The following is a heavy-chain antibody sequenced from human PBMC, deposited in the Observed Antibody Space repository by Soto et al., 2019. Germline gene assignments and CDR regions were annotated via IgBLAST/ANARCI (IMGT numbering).Heavy chain of an antibody. J-gene: IGHJ6*01. Sequence: VESLRIACEVSGYSFTSYWIVWVLQMPGKGLEWMGIIYPGDSDTRYSPSFQGQVTISADKSISTAYLQWSSLKASDTAMYYCARRHGYNLGRSYYYGMDVWGQGTTVTVSS. D-gene: IGHD5-12*01. CDR3: ARRHGYNLGRSYYYGMDV. CDR1: GYSFTSYW. CDR2: IYPGDSDT. V-gene: IGHV5-51*01.